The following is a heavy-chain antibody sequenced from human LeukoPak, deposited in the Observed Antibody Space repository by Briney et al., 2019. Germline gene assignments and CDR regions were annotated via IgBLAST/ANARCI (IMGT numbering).Heavy chain of an antibody. Sequence: ASLKVSCKASGYTFTTDYMHWVRQAPGQGLEWMGIINPSGGSTSYAQKFQGRVTMTRDMSTSTVYMELSSRRSEDTAVYYCARDRGYYLNYYYYYMDVWGKGTTVTVSS. CDR3: ARDRGYYLNYYYYYMDV. D-gene: IGHD3-22*01. CDR2: INPSGGST. J-gene: IGHJ6*03. CDR1: GYTFTTDY. V-gene: IGHV1-46*01.